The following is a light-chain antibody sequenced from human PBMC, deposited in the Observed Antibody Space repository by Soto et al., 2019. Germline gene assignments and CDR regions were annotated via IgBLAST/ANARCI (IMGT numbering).Light chain of an antibody. J-gene: IGKJ3*01. CDR1: QSINNRY. CDR2: AAS. Sequence: EIVLTQSPGTLSLSPGERATLSCRASQSINNRYLAWYQQKPGQAPRLLIYAASSRATGITDRFSGSGSGTEFTLTISSLEPEDFVVYYCQQFGSSSAFTFGHGTKVDIK. V-gene: IGKV3-20*01. CDR3: QQFGSSSAFT.